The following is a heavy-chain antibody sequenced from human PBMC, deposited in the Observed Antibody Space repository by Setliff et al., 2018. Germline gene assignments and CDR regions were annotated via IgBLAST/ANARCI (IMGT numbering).Heavy chain of an antibody. Sequence: ASVKVSCKASGYTFTSYYMYWVRQAPGQGLEWMGTINTGGGSASLVDQFQGRVTMTRDTSTSTIYLELNSLTSDDTAVYYCARGGVAAAGRKGVFEYWGQGTQVTVSS. CDR3: ARGGVAAAGRKGVFEY. D-gene: IGHD6-13*01. CDR2: INTGGGSA. J-gene: IGHJ4*02. CDR1: GYTFTSYY. V-gene: IGHV1-46*01.